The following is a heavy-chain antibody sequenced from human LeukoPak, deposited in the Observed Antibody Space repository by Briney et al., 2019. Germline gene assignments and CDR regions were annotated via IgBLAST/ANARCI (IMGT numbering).Heavy chain of an antibody. D-gene: IGHD1-26*01. J-gene: IGHJ5*02. CDR3: VKAPRTRIGGATGSFAP. Sequence: SGGSLRLSCAASGFTFSSYAMHWVRQAPGKGLEWVAVISSDGSHKYYADSVKGRFTISRDNSKNTLYLQMSSLRAEDTAVYYCVKAPRTRIGGATGSFAPWGKGPLVPVSS. CDR2: ISSDGSHK. CDR1: GFTFSSYA. V-gene: IGHV3-30*14.